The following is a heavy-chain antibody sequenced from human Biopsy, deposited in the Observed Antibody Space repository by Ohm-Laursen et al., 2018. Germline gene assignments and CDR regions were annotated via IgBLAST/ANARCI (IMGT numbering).Heavy chain of an antibody. CDR3: ASRLYGPNPIDY. J-gene: IGHJ4*02. D-gene: IGHD2-8*01. CDR2: ITHSGYT. CDR1: GDSISASTTSY. V-gene: IGHV4-34*01. Sequence: SDTLSLTCSVSGDSISASTTSYWAWLRQPPGKGLEWIGEITHSGYTNYNPSLKSRVTVSVDTSKNQFSLKLSSVTAADTAVYYCASRLYGPNPIDYWGQGTLVTVSS.